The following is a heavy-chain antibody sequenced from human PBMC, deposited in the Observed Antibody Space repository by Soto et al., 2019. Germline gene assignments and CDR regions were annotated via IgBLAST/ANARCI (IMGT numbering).Heavy chain of an antibody. CDR3: ARGGNWFDP. Sequence: EVQLVESGGGLVQPEGSLRLSCAASGFSFSTYCMAWVRQAPGKGLEWVTNIDQDGGEKYYVDSVRGRFTISRDNAKNSLYLQMNSLRAEDTAISYCARGGNWFDPWGQGTLVSVSS. J-gene: IGHJ5*02. V-gene: IGHV3-7*05. CDR2: IDQDGGEK. CDR1: GFSFSTYC. D-gene: IGHD3-10*01.